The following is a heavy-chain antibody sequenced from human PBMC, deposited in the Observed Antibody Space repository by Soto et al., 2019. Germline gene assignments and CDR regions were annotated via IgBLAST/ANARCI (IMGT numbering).Heavy chain of an antibody. Sequence: EVPLVESGGGLVQPGGSLRLSCAASGFSFSSYWMHWVRQAPGEGLVWVSRINSDGSTRSYADSVKGRFTISRDNAKNTLFLQMNSLRAEDTAVYYCARVAYGAYHFDSWGQGTLVT. D-gene: IGHD2-21*01. V-gene: IGHV3-74*01. CDR3: ARVAYGAYHFDS. CDR2: INSDGSTR. CDR1: GFSFSSYW. J-gene: IGHJ4*02.